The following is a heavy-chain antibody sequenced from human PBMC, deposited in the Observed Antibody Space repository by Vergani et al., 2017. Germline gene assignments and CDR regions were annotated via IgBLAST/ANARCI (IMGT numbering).Heavy chain of an antibody. V-gene: IGHV4-38-2*02. D-gene: IGHD3-3*01. J-gene: IGHJ4*02. CDR1: GISISSCSY. CDR2: IYHSGST. Sequence: QVQLQESGPGLVKPSGTLSLTCTVSGISISSCSYWCGIRHPGVKVLEGIGSIYHSGSTYYNPSLKGRVTISVDTSKNHFSLKLSSVTAADTAMYYCARVRRSECVDYWGQGTLVTVSS. CDR3: ARVRRSECVDY.